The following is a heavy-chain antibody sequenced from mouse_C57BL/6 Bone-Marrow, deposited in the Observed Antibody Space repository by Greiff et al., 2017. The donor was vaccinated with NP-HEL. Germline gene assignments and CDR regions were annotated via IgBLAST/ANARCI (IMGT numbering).Heavy chain of an antibody. Sequence: QVQLQQPGAELVRPGTSVKLSCKASGYTFTSYWMHWVKQRPGQGLEWIGVIDPSDSYTNYNQKFKGKATLTVDTSSSTAYMQLSSLTSEDSAVYYCAREGANWDVAYWGQGTLVTVSA. J-gene: IGHJ3*01. CDR3: AREGANWDVAY. V-gene: IGHV1-59*01. CDR1: GYTFTSYW. CDR2: IDPSDSYT. D-gene: IGHD4-1*01.